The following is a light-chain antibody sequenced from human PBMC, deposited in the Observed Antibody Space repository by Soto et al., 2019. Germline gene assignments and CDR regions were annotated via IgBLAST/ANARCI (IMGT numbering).Light chain of an antibody. Sequence: SYALTQPPSVSVAPGQMASITCGGDNIGSKSVHWYQQKPGQAPVLVVHDDSDRPSGIPERFSGSNSGNTATLTISKVEDGDEADYYCQVWDISSDHPYVFGTGTKVTVL. CDR1: NIGSKS. CDR2: DDS. V-gene: IGLV3-21*02. J-gene: IGLJ1*01. CDR3: QVWDISSDHPYV.